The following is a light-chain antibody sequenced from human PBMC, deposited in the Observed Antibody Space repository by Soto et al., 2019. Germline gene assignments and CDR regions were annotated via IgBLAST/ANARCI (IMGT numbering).Light chain of an antibody. CDR2: GAS. CDR3: QQYNHWPPYT. J-gene: IGKJ2*01. V-gene: IGKV3-15*01. CDR1: QSVSSN. Sequence: EIVLTQSPATLSVSLGQRATLSCRASQSVSSNLAWYQQKPAHAPRLLIYGASTRTTGIPARLSGSGSGTEFTLTISSLQSEDFAVYYWQQYNHWPPYTFGQGTKVEI.